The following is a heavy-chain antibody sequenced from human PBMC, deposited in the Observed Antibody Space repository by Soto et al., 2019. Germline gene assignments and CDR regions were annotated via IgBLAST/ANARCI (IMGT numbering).Heavy chain of an antibody. D-gene: IGHD4-4*01. J-gene: IGHJ5*02. V-gene: IGHV4-30-2*01. Sequence: SETLSLTCAVSGGSISSGGYSWSWIRQPPGKGLEWIGYIYHSGSTYYNPSLKSRVTITADESTSTAYMELSSLRSEDTAVYYCARGFDYSNSFRFDPWGQGTLVTVSS. CDR1: GGSISSGGYS. CDR3: ARGFDYSNSFRFDP. CDR2: IYHSGST.